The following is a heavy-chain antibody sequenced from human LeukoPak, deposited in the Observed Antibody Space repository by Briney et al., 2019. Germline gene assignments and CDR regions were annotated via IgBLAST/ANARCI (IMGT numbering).Heavy chain of an antibody. CDR3: AGDGITMISY. J-gene: IGHJ4*02. V-gene: IGHV4-39*07. Sequence: SETLSLTCTVSGGSISTNSYSWGWIRQPPGKGLEWIGNIFYSGSTYYNPSLKSRVTISVDTSKNQFSLKLSSVTAADTAVYYCAGDGITMISYWGQGTLVTVSS. D-gene: IGHD3-22*01. CDR1: GGSISTNSYS. CDR2: IFYSGST.